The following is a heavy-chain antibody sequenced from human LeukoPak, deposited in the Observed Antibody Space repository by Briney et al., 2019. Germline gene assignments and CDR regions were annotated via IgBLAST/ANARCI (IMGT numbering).Heavy chain of an antibody. D-gene: IGHD6-13*01. J-gene: IGHJ6*02. CDR3: ARDWRGYSSSWAYGMDV. CDR1: GGSFEHYF. Sequence: SETLSLTCTVSGGSFEHYFWSWIRQPPGKGLEWIGYVYYSGSTDYSPSLKSRLTISADTSKNQFSLKLSSVTAADTAVYYCARDWRGYSSSWAYGMDVWGQGTTVTVSS. V-gene: IGHV4-59*12. CDR2: VYYSGST.